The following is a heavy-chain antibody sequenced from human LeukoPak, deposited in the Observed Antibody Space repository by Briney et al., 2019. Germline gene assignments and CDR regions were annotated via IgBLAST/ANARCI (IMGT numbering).Heavy chain of an antibody. V-gene: IGHV3-23*01. D-gene: IGHD1-26*01. CDR1: GFTFSNYA. J-gene: IGHJ5*02. CDR2: ISNSGGST. Sequence: GGSLRLSCAASGFTFSNYAMSWGRQAPGKGREWVSAISNSGGSTYYADSVKGRFTISRDNSKNTLYLQMNSLRAEDMAVYYCARGGSYYPAWGQGTLVTVSS. CDR3: ARGGSYYPA.